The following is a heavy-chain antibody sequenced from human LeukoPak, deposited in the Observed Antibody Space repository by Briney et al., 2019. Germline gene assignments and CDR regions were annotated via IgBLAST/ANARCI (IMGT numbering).Heavy chain of an antibody. CDR1: GFTFSSYG. V-gene: IGHV3-30*18. CDR3: AKEAIAVAGPNYFDY. J-gene: IGHJ4*02. D-gene: IGHD6-19*01. CDR2: IAHDGSID. Sequence: GGSLRLSCAASGFTFSSYGMHWLRQAPGKGLDWVAVIAHDGSIDYYADSVKGRFTISRDNAKNTLYLQMNSLRTEDTAMFYCAKEAIAVAGPNYFDYWGQGTLVAVSS.